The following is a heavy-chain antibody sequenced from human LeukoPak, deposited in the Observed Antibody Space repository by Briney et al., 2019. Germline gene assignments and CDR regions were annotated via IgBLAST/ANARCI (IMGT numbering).Heavy chain of an antibody. CDR1: GGSISSYY. CDR3: ALEDYYGSGSPY. D-gene: IGHD3-10*01. Sequence: SETLSLTCTVSGGSISSYYWSWIRQPAGKGLEWIGRIYTSGSANYNPSLKSRVTMLVDTSKNQFSLKLSSVTAADTAVYYCALEDYYGSGSPYWGQGTLVTVSS. CDR2: IYTSGSA. J-gene: IGHJ4*02. V-gene: IGHV4-4*07.